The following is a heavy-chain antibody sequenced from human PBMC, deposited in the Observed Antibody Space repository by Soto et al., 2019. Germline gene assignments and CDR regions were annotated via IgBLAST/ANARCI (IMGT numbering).Heavy chain of an antibody. Sequence: EVQLVESGGDLVQPGGSLRLSCVDSGFTFSAYWMTWVRQAPGEGLEWVAVIKQDGSEKYYVDSVKGRFTISRDNAKNSLYLQMNSLRADDTAVYFCAGGGGWVFDSWGQGTLVTVSS. D-gene: IGHD6-19*01. CDR1: GFTFSAYW. CDR3: AGGGGWVFDS. J-gene: IGHJ4*02. V-gene: IGHV3-7*01. CDR2: IKQDGSEK.